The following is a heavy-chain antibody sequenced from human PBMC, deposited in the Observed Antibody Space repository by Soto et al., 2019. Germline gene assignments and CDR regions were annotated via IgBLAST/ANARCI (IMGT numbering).Heavy chain of an antibody. J-gene: IGHJ4*02. CDR2: ISRDGGTK. Sequence: QVPLVESGGGVVQPGRSLRLSCAVSGFTVNTYGMHWVRQAPGKGLEWVAVISRDGGTKFYADSVKGRFTISRDNSRNTLFLEMNSLGGDDMAVYYCTGEVASGYWGQGTLVTISS. V-gene: IGHV3-30*03. CDR3: TGEVASGY. CDR1: GFTVNTYG. D-gene: IGHD2-8*02.